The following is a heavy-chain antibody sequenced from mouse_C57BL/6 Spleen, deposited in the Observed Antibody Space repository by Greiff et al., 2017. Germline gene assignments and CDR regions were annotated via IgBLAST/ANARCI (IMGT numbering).Heavy chain of an antibody. CDR3: AREGDCDGYEGAWFAY. Sequence: VQLQQPGAELVKPGASVKLSCKASGYTFTSYWMHWVKQRPGQGLEWIGMIHPNSGSTNYNEKFKSKATLTVDKSSSTAYLQLSRLTSEDSAVYDVAREGDCDGYEGAWFAYWGQGTPVTVSA. CDR1: GYTFTSYW. V-gene: IGHV1-64*01. J-gene: IGHJ3*01. D-gene: IGHD2-2*01. CDR2: IHPNSGST.